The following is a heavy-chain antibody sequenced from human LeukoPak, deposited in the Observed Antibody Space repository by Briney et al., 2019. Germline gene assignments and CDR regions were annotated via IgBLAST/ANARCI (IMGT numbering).Heavy chain of an antibody. CDR1: GFTFSSYG. CDR2: ISYDGSNK. Sequence: GRSLRLSCAASGFTFSSYGMHWVRPAPGKGLEWGAVISYDGSNKYYADSVKGRFTISRDNSKNTLYLQMNSLRAEDTAVYYCAKDSHYDYVWGSYRYSPDRFDYWGQGTLVTVSS. D-gene: IGHD3-16*02. J-gene: IGHJ4*02. V-gene: IGHV3-30*18. CDR3: AKDSHYDYVWGSYRYSPDRFDY.